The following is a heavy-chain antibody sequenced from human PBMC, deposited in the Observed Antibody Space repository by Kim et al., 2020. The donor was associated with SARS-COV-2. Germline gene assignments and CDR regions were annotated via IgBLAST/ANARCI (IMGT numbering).Heavy chain of an antibody. CDR2: IYSGGSST. J-gene: IGHJ4*02. CDR1: GFTFTSYA. Sequence: GGSLRLSCAASGFTFTSYAMSWVRQAPGKGLEWVSVIYSGGSSTYYADSVKGRFTISRDNSKNTLYLQMNSLRAEDTAVYYCAKVDCGGDYYPYYFDFWGQGTLVTVSS. D-gene: IGHD2-21*02. V-gene: IGHV3-23*03. CDR3: AKVDCGGDYYPYYFDF.